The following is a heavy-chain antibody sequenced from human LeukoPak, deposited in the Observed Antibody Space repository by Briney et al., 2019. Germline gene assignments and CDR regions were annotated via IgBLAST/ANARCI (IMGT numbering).Heavy chain of an antibody. CDR3: ARDGRGGSPTYYFDY. J-gene: IGHJ4*02. D-gene: IGHD1-26*01. Sequence: GGSLRLSCAASGFTFSSYSMNWVRQAPGKGLEWVSSVSSSSSYIYYADSVKGRFTISRDNAKNSLYLQMNSLRAEDTAVYYCARDGRGGSPTYYFDYWGQGTLVTVSS. V-gene: IGHV3-21*01. CDR1: GFTFSSYS. CDR2: VSSSSSYI.